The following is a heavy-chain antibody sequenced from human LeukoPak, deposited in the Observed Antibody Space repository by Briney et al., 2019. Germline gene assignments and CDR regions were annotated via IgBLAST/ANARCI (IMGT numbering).Heavy chain of an antibody. CDR2: MSYDGSNK. CDR1: GFTFSSYN. Sequence: PGGSLRLSCAASGFTFSSYNMHWVRQAPGKGLEWVAVMSYDGSNKYYTDSVKGRFTISRDNSKNTLYLQMNSLRAEDTAVYHCAKEVAVAAQGYYYYGMDVWGQGTTVTVSS. V-gene: IGHV3-30*18. D-gene: IGHD2-15*01. J-gene: IGHJ6*02. CDR3: AKEVAVAAQGYYYYGMDV.